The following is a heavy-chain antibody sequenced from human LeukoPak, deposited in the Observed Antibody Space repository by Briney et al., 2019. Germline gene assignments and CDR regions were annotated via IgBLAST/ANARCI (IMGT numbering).Heavy chain of an antibody. CDR1: GFAFQYYW. D-gene: IGHD1-26*01. CDR3: VRGGWELDF. CDR2: MKEDGTEE. V-gene: IGHV3-7*01. Sequence: PGGSRRLSCAASGFAFQYYWMAWVRQAPGKGPEWVAHMKEDGTEEYYLDSVRGRFTTSKNDAKSSLFLQMNSLTAEDPALYYCVRGGWELDFWGQGTLVTVSS. J-gene: IGHJ4*02.